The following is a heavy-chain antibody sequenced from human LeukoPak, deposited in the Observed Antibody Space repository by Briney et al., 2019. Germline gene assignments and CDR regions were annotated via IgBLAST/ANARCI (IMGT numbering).Heavy chain of an antibody. J-gene: IGHJ3*02. CDR2: INPSGGST. CDR1: GYTFTSYY. Sequence: GASVKVSCKASGYTFTSYYMHWVRQAPGQGLEWMGIINPSGGSTSYAQKFQGRVTMTEDTSTDTAYMELSSLRSEDTAVYYCATVYGDYSYAFDIWGQGTMVTVSS. CDR3: ATVYGDYSYAFDI. V-gene: IGHV1-46*01. D-gene: IGHD4-17*01.